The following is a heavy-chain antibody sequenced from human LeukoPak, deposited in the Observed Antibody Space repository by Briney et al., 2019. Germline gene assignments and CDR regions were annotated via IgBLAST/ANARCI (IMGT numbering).Heavy chain of an antibody. CDR2: MYSSEST. J-gene: IGHJ2*01. V-gene: IGHV4-59*01. CDR3: ARGSPLDWYFDL. CDR1: GGSISSYY. Sequence: SETLSLTCTVSGGSISSYYWSWIRQPPGKGLEWIGYMYSSESTKYNPSLKSRVTISVDTSGNQFSLKLTSLTAAGTAVYYCARGSPLDWYFDLWGRGTLVTVSS.